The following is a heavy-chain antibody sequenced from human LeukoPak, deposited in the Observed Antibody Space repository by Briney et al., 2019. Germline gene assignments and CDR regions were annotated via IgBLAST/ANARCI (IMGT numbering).Heavy chain of an antibody. J-gene: IGHJ4*02. V-gene: IGHV3-9*01. CDR3: ASNSAVAGTPHFDY. D-gene: IGHD6-19*01. Sequence: GGSLRLSCVASGFTFDDYAMHWVRQAPGKGLEWVSGTSWNSGSTGYADSVKGRFTISRDNSKNTLYLQMNSLRAEDTAVYYCASNSAVAGTPHFDYWGQGTLVTVSS. CDR2: TSWNSGST. CDR1: GFTFDDYA.